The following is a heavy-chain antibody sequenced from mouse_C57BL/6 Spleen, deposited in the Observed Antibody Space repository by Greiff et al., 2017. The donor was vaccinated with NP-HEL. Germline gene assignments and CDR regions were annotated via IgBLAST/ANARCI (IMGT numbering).Heavy chain of an antibody. Sequence: EVKLVESGEGLVKPGGSLKLSCAASGFTFSSYAMSWVRQTPEKRLEWVAYISSGGDYIYYADTVKGRFNISRDNARNTLYLQMSSLKSEDTAMYYCTRDGYYGSYYYAMDYWGQGTSVTVSS. D-gene: IGHD1-1*01. J-gene: IGHJ4*01. V-gene: IGHV5-9-1*02. CDR2: ISSGGDYI. CDR3: TRDGYYGSYYYAMDY. CDR1: GFTFSSYA.